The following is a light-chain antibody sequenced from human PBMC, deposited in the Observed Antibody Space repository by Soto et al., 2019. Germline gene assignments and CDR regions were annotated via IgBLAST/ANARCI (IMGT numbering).Light chain of an antibody. CDR2: DAS. CDR1: QSVSSS. CDR3: QQRKNWPEFT. J-gene: IGKJ3*01. Sequence: ESVLTQSPATLSLSPGERATLSCRASQSVSSSLVWYQQKRGQAPRLLIYDASNRDTGIPARFSGSGSGTDFTLTISSLEPEDFAVYYCQQRKNWPEFTFGPGTKVDIK. V-gene: IGKV3-11*01.